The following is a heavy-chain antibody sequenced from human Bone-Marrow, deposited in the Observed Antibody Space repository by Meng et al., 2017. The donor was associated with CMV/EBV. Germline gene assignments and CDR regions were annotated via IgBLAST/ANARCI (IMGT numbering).Heavy chain of an antibody. CDR2: INPNSGGT. CDR3: ATPLRYCSSTSCYYGNDV. V-gene: IGHV1-2*02. Sequence: ASVKVSCKASGYTFTGYYMHWVRQAPGQGLEWMGWINPNSGGTNYAQKFQGRVTMTRDTSISTAYMELSRLRSDDTAVYYCATPLRYCSSTSCYYGNDVWGQGTTVTVSS. J-gene: IGHJ6*02. D-gene: IGHD2-2*01. CDR1: GYTFTGYY.